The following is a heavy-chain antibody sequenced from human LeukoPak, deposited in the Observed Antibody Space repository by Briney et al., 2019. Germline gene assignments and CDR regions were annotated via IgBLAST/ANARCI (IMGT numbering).Heavy chain of an antibody. CDR3: ARGWGSSIYASAFDV. CDR2: IYFDGNKK. Sequence: GGSLRLSCAASGFTLSTYGMHWVRQTPGKGLELVAVIYFDGNKKDYGESVQGRFTISRDNSKNTLSLQMNGLRAEDTAVYYCARGWGSSIYASAFDVWGQGTMVTVSS. J-gene: IGHJ3*01. CDR1: GFTLSTYG. V-gene: IGHV3-30*12. D-gene: IGHD2-2*01.